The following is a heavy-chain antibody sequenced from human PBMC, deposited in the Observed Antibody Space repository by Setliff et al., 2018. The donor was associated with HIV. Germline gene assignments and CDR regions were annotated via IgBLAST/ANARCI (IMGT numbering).Heavy chain of an antibody. V-gene: IGHV3-7*03. CDR3: ASMWKVGA. CDR2: IKKDGREK. D-gene: IGHD1-26*01. Sequence: GGSLRLSCAASGFSFSSYWMSWVRQAPGKGLEWVANIKKDGREKYYVDSVKGRFTISRDNARTSLYLEMSSLRVEDTAVYFCASMWKVGAWGRGTLVTVSS. J-gene: IGHJ5*02. CDR1: GFSFSSYW.